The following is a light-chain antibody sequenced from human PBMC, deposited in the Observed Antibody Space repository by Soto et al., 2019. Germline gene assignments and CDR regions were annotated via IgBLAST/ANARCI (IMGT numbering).Light chain of an antibody. CDR2: GAS. CDR1: QSVSSN. J-gene: IGKJ5*01. V-gene: IGKV3-15*01. CDR3: QQYNNWPL. Sequence: EIVMTQSPATLSVSPGERATLSCRASQSVSSNLAWYQQKPGQAPRLLIYGASTRATGIPARFSGSGSGTDFPLTFSTLHSEDFAVYYCQQYNNWPLFGQGTRLEIK.